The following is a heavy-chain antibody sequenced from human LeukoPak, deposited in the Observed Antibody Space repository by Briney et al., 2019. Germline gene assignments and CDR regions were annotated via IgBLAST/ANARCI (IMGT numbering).Heavy chain of an antibody. D-gene: IGHD1-26*01. CDR2: VVQDGSDK. CDR3: ARNNYYARDS. V-gene: IGHV3-7*01. Sequence: GGSLRLSCAASGFTFSSYAMSWVRQAPGKGLEWVANVVQDGSDKYYVDSVKGRFTISRDNAKNSLYLQMNSLRAEDTAVYYCARNNYYARDSWGQGTLDTVSS. CDR1: GFTFSSYA. J-gene: IGHJ5*01.